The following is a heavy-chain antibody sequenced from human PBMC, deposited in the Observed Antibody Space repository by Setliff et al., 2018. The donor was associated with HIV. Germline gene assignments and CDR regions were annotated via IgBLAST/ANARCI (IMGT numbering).Heavy chain of an antibody. V-gene: IGHV3-66*01. Sequence: GSLRLSCAASAIIVSSNEMSWVRQAPGKGLEWVSFISGGTTYYADSVKGRFTISRDNSKNTLYLQMSSLRVEDTAVYYCVKAVIVVIPAAIFDYWGQGTLVTVSS. CDR2: ISGGTT. D-gene: IGHD2-2*01. CDR1: AIIVSSNE. CDR3: VKAVIVVIPAAIFDY. J-gene: IGHJ4*02.